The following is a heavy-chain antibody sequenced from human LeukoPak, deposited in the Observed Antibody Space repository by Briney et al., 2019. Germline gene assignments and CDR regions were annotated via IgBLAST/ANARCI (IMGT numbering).Heavy chain of an antibody. D-gene: IGHD3-3*01. CDR3: AKSPTRRLEWFPHFDY. V-gene: IGHV3-23*01. J-gene: IGHJ4*02. CDR2: ISGSGGST. Sequence: GGSLRLSCAASGFTFSSYAMSWVRQAPGKGLEWVSAISGSGGSTYYADSVKGRFTISRDNSKNTLYLQMNSLRAEDTAVYYCAKSPTRRLEWFPHFDYWGQGTLVTVSS. CDR1: GFTFSSYA.